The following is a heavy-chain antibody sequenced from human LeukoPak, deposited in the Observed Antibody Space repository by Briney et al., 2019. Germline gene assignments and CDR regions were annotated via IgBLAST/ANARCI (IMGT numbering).Heavy chain of an antibody. J-gene: IGHJ6*02. CDR2: ISYDGSNK. CDR3: AKVRVGAKYYYYYYGMDV. D-gene: IGHD1-26*01. Sequence: GRSLRLSCAASGFTFSSYGMHWVRQAPGKGLEWVAVISYDGSNKYYADSVKGRFTISRDNSKNTLYLQMNSLRAEDTAVYYCAKVRVGAKYYYYYYGMDVWGQGTTVTVSS. CDR1: GFTFSSYG. V-gene: IGHV3-30*18.